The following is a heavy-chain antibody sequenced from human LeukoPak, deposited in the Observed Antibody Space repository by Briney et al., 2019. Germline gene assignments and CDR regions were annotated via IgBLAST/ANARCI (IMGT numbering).Heavy chain of an antibody. D-gene: IGHD2-2*01. CDR1: GGSISSGDYY. Sequence: SQTLSLTCTVSGGSISSGDYYWSWIRQPPGKGLEWIGYIYHSGNTYYNPSLKSRVSISVDTSKNQFSLKLNSVTAADTAVYYCASIVVVAAAIDYRGQGTLVTVSS. CDR2: IYHSGNT. J-gene: IGHJ4*02. CDR3: ASIVVVAAAIDY. V-gene: IGHV4-30-4*01.